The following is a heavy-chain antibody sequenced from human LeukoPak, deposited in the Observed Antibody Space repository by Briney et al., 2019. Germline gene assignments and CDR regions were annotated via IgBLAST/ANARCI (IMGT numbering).Heavy chain of an antibody. J-gene: IGHJ4*02. V-gene: IGHV3-33*01. Sequence: GGSLRLSCAASGFTFSSYGMHWVRQAPGMGLEWVAVIWYDGSNKYYADSVKGRFTISRDNSKNTLYLQMNSLRAEDTAVYYCARDRRYCSGGSCLYYFDYWGQGTLVTVSS. CDR2: IWYDGSNK. CDR1: GFTFSSYG. CDR3: ARDRRYCSGGSCLYYFDY. D-gene: IGHD2-15*01.